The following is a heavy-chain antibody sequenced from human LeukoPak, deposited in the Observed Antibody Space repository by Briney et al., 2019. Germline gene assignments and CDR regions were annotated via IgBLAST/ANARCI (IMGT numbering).Heavy chain of an antibody. CDR1: GGTFSSYA. J-gene: IGHJ5*02. D-gene: IGHD3-3*01. Sequence: PVKVSCKASGGTFSSYAISWVRQAPGQGLEWMGRIIPIFGTANYAQKFQGRVTITTDESTSTAYMELSSLRSEDTAVYYCAYDFWSGYYTGYNWFDPWGQGTLVTVSS. CDR2: IIPIFGTA. CDR3: AYDFWSGYYTGYNWFDP. V-gene: IGHV1-69*05.